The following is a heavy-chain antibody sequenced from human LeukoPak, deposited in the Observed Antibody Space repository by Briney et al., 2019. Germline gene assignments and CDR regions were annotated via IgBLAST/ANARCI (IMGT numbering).Heavy chain of an antibody. CDR1: GGSISSYY. Sequence: SETLSLTCIVSGGSISSYYWSWIRQPPGKGPEWIGYIYYSGSTNYNPSLKSRVTISVDTSKNQFSLKLSSVTAADTAVYYCARSYYDTFDYWGQGTLVTVSS. CDR3: ARSYYDTFDY. J-gene: IGHJ4*02. CDR2: IYYSGST. D-gene: IGHD3-22*01. V-gene: IGHV4-59*01.